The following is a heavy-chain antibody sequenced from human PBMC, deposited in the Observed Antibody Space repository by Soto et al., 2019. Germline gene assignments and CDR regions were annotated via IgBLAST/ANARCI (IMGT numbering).Heavy chain of an antibody. CDR1: GDSVSSNSAA. Sequence: QSQTLSLTCAISGDSVSSNSAAWNWIRQSPSRGLEWLGRTYYRSKWYNDYAVSVKSRITINPDTSKNQFSLQLNSVTPEDTAVYYCASGNSSGWYNWFDHWGQGTLVTVSS. J-gene: IGHJ5*02. CDR3: ASGNSSGWYNWFDH. V-gene: IGHV6-1*01. CDR2: TYYRSKWYN. D-gene: IGHD6-19*01.